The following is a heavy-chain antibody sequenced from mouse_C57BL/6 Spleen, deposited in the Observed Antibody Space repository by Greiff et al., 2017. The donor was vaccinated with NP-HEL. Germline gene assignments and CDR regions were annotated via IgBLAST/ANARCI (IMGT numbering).Heavy chain of an antibody. D-gene: IGHD2-4*01. J-gene: IGHJ2*01. CDR3: ARYDYYFDY. CDR2: IDPSDSET. CDR1: GYTFTSYW. V-gene: IGHV1-52*01. Sequence: QVHVKQPGAELVRPGSSVKLSCKASGYTFTSYWMHWVKQRPIQGLEWIGNIDPSDSETHYNQKFKDKATLTVDKSSSTAYMQLSSLTSEDSAVYYCARYDYYFDYWGKGTTLTVSS.